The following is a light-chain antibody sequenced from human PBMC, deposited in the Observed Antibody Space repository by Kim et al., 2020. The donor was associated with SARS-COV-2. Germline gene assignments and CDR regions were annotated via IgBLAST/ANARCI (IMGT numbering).Light chain of an antibody. Sequence: SVSPGDRATRSCRARRSVGGYLAWLQQKPGQAHRLLISNASNRAAGVPARFSGSGSGTDFTLTISSLEAEDFAVYYCQQRRKSITFGQGTRLEIK. J-gene: IGKJ5*01. CDR1: RSVGGY. CDR3: QQRRKSIT. CDR2: NAS. V-gene: IGKV3-11*01.